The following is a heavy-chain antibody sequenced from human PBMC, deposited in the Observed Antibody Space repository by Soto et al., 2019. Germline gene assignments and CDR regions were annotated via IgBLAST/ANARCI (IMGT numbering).Heavy chain of an antibody. J-gene: IGHJ4*02. D-gene: IGHD6-13*01. CDR1: GFTFSSYG. CDR3: ARDPSRSWYGFDY. V-gene: IGHV3-33*01. Sequence: QVQLVESGGGVVQPGRSLRLSCAASGFTFSSYGMHWVRQAPGKGLEWVAVIWYDGSNKYYADSVKGLFTISRDNSKNTLYLQMNSLRAEDTAVYYGARDPSRSWYGFDYWGQGTLVTVSS. CDR2: IWYDGSNK.